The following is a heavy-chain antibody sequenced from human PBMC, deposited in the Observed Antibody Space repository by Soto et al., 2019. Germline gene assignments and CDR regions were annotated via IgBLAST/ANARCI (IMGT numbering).Heavy chain of an antibody. V-gene: IGHV3-30*18. CDR2: ISYDESSK. CDR3: AKGPYCSSTSCPYYYGMDV. J-gene: IGHJ6*02. Sequence: GGSLRLSCVASGFTFSDYVMHWVRQAPGKGLEWVTLISYDESSKYYADSVKGRFTISRDNSKNTLYLQMNSLRAEDTAVYYCAKGPYCSSTSCPYYYGMDVWGQGTTVTVSS. CDR1: GFTFSDYV. D-gene: IGHD2-2*01.